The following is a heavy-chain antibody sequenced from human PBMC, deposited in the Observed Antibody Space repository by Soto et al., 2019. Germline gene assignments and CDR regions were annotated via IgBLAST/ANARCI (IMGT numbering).Heavy chain of an antibody. CDR1: GYTFTNYY. CDR2: IYPSGGST. J-gene: IGHJ4*02. Sequence: AAVKVSCKASGYTFTNYYMHWVRQAPGQGLEWMGIIYPSGGSTRNAQKFQGRVTMTRDTSTSTVYMELSSLRSEDTAVYYCARDFSGPMDYWGRGTLVTVS. D-gene: IGHD3-10*01. CDR3: ARDFSGPMDY. V-gene: IGHV1-46*01.